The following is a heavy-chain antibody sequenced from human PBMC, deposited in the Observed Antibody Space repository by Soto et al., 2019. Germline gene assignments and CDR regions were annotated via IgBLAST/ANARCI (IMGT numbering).Heavy chain of an antibody. D-gene: IGHD6-6*01. CDR1: GGSFSGYY. V-gene: IGHV4-34*01. J-gene: IGHJ3*02. CDR2: INHSGST. CDR3: ARGPSPRGLPTSSGAFDI. Sequence: QVQLQQWGAGLLKPSETLSLTCAVYGGSFSGYYWSWIRQPPGKGLEWIGEINHSGSTNYNPSFKSRVTITVDTSKNQFSLKLSSVTAADTAVYYCARGPSPRGLPTSSGAFDIWGQGTMVTVSS.